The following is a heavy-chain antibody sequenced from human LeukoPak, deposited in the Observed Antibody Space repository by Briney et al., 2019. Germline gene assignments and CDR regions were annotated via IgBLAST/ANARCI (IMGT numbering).Heavy chain of an antibody. CDR3: ARDKYGLWGHYYMDV. Sequence: ASVKVSCKASGYTFTGYYMHWVRQAPGQGLEWMGWISAYNGNTNYAQKLQGRVTMTTDTSTNTAYMELRSLRSDDTAVYYCARDKYGLWGHYYMDVWGKGTTVTVSS. CDR2: ISAYNGNT. CDR1: GYTFTGYY. D-gene: IGHD5-18*01. J-gene: IGHJ6*03. V-gene: IGHV1-18*04.